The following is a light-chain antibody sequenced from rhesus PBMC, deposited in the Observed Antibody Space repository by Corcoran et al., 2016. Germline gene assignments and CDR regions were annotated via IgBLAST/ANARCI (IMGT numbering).Light chain of an antibody. CDR3: QHGYGTPLT. V-gene: IGKV1-74*01. J-gene: IGKJ4*01. CDR1: ENVNNY. CDR2: KAS. Sequence: DIQMTQSPSSLSASVGDRVTITCRASENVNNYLNWFQQKPGKAPKLLSYKASTLQSGVPSRFRGSGCGTDYTFTISSLPPEDVATYYCQHGYGTPLTFGGGTKVELK.